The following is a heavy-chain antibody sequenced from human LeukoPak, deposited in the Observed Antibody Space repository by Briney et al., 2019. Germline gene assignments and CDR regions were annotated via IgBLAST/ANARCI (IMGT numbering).Heavy chain of an antibody. J-gene: IGHJ4*02. CDR2: IDGSGTRT. V-gene: IGHV3-53*01. D-gene: IGHD5-12*01. Sequence: PGGSLRLSCAASGFTVSSNYMSWVRQAPGKGPEWVSTIDGSGTRTFYALSFNGRFIISRDNSMNTLYLQMDGLRAEDTAVYYCARDRGGYSTDFDWWGQGALVTVSS. CDR1: GFTVSSNY. CDR3: ARDRGGYSTDFDW.